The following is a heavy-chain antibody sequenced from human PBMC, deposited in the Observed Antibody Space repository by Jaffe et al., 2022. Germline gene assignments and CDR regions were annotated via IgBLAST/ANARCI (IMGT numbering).Heavy chain of an antibody. CDR2: INAGNGNT. V-gene: IGHV1-3*01. J-gene: IGHJ4*02. D-gene: IGHD3-3*01. CDR1: GYTFTSYA. Sequence: QVQLVQSGAEVKKPGASVKVSCKASGYTFTSYAMHWVRQAPGQRLEWMGWINAGNGNTKYSQKFQGRVTITRDTSASTAYMELSSLRSEDTAVYYCARDGGYYDFWSGYSNYFDYWGQGTLVTVSS. CDR3: ARDGGYYDFWSGYSNYFDY.